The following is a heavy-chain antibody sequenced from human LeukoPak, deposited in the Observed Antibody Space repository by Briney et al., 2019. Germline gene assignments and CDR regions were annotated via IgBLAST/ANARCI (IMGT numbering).Heavy chain of an antibody. J-gene: IGHJ4*02. CDR1: GFTFSSYS. CDR3: ARVGYCSSTSCPPVDY. Sequence: PGGSLRLSCAASGFTFSSYSMNWVRQAPGKGLEWVSSISSSSYIYYADSVKGRFTISRDNAKNSLYLQMNSLRAEDTAMYYCARVGYCSSTSCPPVDYWGQGTLVTVSS. D-gene: IGHD2-2*01. CDR2: ISSSSYI. V-gene: IGHV3-21*01.